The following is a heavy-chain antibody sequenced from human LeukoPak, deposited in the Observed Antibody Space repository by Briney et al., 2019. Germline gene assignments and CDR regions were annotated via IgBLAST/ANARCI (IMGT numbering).Heavy chain of an antibody. V-gene: IGHV3-21*01. CDR3: ARDTYSSGWPSDY. CDR2: ISSSSSYI. CDR1: EFTFISYS. J-gene: IGHJ4*02. Sequence: GGSLRLSCAAPEFTFISYSMNWVRQAPGKGLEWVSSISSSSSYIYYADSVKGRFTISRDNAKNSLYLQMNSLRAEDTAVYYCARDTYSSGWPSDYWGQGTLVTVSS. D-gene: IGHD6-19*01.